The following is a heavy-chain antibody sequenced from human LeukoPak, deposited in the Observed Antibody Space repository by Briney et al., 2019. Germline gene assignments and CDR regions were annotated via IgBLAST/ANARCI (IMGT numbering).Heavy chain of an antibody. D-gene: IGHD3-22*01. CDR2: ISYDGSNK. CDR3: AHYDSSAYHAFDI. Sequence: GRSLRLSCAASGFTFSSYGMHWVRQAPGKGLEWVAVISYDGSNKYYADSVKGRFTISRDNAKNTLYLQMNSLRAEDTAVYYCAHYDSSAYHAFDIWGQGTMVTVSS. J-gene: IGHJ3*02. V-gene: IGHV3-30*03. CDR1: GFTFSSYG.